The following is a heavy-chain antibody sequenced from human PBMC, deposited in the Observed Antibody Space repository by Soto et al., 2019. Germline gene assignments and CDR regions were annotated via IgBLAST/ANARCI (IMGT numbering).Heavy chain of an antibody. V-gene: IGHV1-18*01. CDR2: ISTYNGNT. CDR1: GYSFTRFG. D-gene: IGHD6-6*01. CDR3: ARDPHYSTSPQVFDY. Sequence: QVQLLQSGAEVKKPGASVRVSCKASGYSFTRFGISWVRQAPGQGLEWVGRISTYNGNTKYAQKLEGRVTVSTDTSTRTAYMELRSLRSDDTAVYYCARDPHYSTSPQVFDYWGQGTLLTVSS. J-gene: IGHJ4*02.